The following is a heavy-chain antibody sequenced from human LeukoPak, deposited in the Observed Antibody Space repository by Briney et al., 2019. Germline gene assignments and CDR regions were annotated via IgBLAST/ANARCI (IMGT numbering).Heavy chain of an antibody. V-gene: IGHV3-21*01. D-gene: IGHD3-10*01. CDR3: ARVVRGAETLNAFDI. Sequence: GGSLRLSCAASGFTFSSYSMNWVRQAPGKGLEWVSSISSSSYIYYADSVKGRFTISRDNAKNSLYLQMNSLRAEDTAVYYCARVVRGAETLNAFDIWGQGTMVTVSS. J-gene: IGHJ3*02. CDR1: GFTFSSYS. CDR2: ISSSSYI.